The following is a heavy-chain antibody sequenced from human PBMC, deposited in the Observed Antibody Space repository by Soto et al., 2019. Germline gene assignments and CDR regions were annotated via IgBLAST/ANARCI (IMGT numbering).Heavy chain of an antibody. D-gene: IGHD2-8*01. CDR3: ASHRTFWPFDS. J-gene: IGHJ4*02. V-gene: IGHV4-39*02. Sequence: SESLSLTCTVSGGSISNTDYYWGWVRQPPGKGLEWIGTIYYNGATQYNPSLKSRVTLSVDTSKNHFSLKLTSVTAADTAVYYCASHRTFWPFDSWGQGTVVTVSS. CDR2: IYYNGAT. CDR1: GGSISNTDYY.